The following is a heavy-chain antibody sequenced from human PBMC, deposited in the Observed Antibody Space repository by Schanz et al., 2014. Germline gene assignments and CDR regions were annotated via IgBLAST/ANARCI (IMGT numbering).Heavy chain of an antibody. V-gene: IGHV3-23*01. CDR1: GFVFRTFA. CDR2: ISGSGGST. J-gene: IGHJ4*02. CDR3: AKDHAGSDILTALGN. D-gene: IGHD3-9*01. Sequence: EVQLLESGGGLVQPGGSLRVSCAASGFVFRTFAMYWVRQAPGKGLEWVSGISGSGGSTYDADSVKGRFTISRDNSKNTLYLQRNSLRAEDTAVYYCAKDHAGSDILTALGNWGQGTLVTVSS.